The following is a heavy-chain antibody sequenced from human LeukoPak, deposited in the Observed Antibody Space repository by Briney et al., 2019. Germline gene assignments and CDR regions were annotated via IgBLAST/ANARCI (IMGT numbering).Heavy chain of an antibody. CDR2: ISGSGGST. J-gene: IGHJ3*02. CDR1: GFIFSSYA. D-gene: IGHD3-10*01. CDR3: AKSVLLWFGELSTLDAFDI. Sequence: GGSLRLSCAASGFIFSSYAMSWVRQAPGKGLEWVSAISGSGGSTYYADSVKGRFTISRDNSKNTLYLQMNSLRAEDTAVYYCAKSVLLWFGELSTLDAFDIWGQGTMVTVSS. V-gene: IGHV3-23*01.